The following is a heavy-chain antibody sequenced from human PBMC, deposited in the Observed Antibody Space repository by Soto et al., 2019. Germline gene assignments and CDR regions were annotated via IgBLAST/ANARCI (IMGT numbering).Heavy chain of an antibody. Sequence: QVQLVQSGAEVKKPGASVKVSCKASGYTFTSYYMHWVRQAPGQGLEWMGIINPSGGSKSYAQKFQGRVTVARDTSTSTVYMELSSLRAEDTAVYYCARVEDIAVAGTVSDYWGQGPLVTVSS. CDR3: ARVEDIAVAGTVSDY. D-gene: IGHD6-19*01. V-gene: IGHV1-46*01. CDR2: INPSGGSK. CDR1: GYTFTSYY. J-gene: IGHJ4*02.